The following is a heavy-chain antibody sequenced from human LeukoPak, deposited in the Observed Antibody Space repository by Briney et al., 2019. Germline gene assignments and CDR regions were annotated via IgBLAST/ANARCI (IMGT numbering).Heavy chain of an antibody. CDR1: GFTFDDYG. CDR3: ARYYPGYSSSLAFFDY. CDR2: INWNGGST. D-gene: IGHD6-13*01. Sequence: GGSLSLSCAASGFTFDDYGMSWVRQAPGKGLEWVSGINWNGGSTGYADSVKGRFTISRDNAKNSLYLQMNSLRAEDTALYHCARYYPGYSSSLAFFDYWGQGTLVTVSS. V-gene: IGHV3-20*01. J-gene: IGHJ4*02.